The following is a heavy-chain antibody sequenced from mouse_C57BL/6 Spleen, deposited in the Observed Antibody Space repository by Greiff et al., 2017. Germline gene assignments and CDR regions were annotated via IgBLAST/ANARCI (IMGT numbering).Heavy chain of an antibody. V-gene: IGHV1-64*01. CDR3: ARSGTTVDYFDY. J-gene: IGHJ2*01. CDR1: GYTFTSYW. CDR2: IHPNSGST. D-gene: IGHD1-1*01. Sequence: QVQLQQPGAELVKPGASVKLSCKASGYTFTSYWMHWVKQRPGQGLEWIGMIHPNSGSTNYNEKFKGKATLTVDKSSSTAYLQLSSLTSEDSAVYYCARSGTTVDYFDYWGQGTTLTVSS.